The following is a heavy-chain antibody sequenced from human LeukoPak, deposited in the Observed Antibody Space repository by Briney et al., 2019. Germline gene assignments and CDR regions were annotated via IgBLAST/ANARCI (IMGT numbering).Heavy chain of an antibody. V-gene: IGHV3-7*01. D-gene: IGHD3-3*01. CDR2: IKEDGNEK. CDR3: ARDPYDFWSGFDY. CDR1: GFTFSSYW. J-gene: IGHJ4*02. Sequence: GGSLRLSCAASGFTFSSYWMSWVRQAPGKGLEWVANIKEDGNEKYYVDSVKGRFTISRDNAKNSLHLQMNSLRAEDTALYYCARDPYDFWSGFDYWGQGTLVTVSS.